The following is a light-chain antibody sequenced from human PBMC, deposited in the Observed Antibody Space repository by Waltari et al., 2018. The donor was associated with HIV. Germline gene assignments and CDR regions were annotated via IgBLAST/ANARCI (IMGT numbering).Light chain of an antibody. CDR1: QSVSTD. Sequence: EIVMTQSPATLSVSPGERATLSCRASQSVSTDLAWYQQKPGQRPRLLIYGASTRATDIPGRFSGSGSGTEFTLTISSLQSEDLAVYYCQQYYNWPPWTFGQGTKVEIK. CDR3: QQYYNWPPWT. CDR2: GAS. V-gene: IGKV3-15*01. J-gene: IGKJ1*01.